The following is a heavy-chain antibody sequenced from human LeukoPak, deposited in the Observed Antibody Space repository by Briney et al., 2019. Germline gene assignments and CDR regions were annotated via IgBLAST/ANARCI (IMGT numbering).Heavy chain of an antibody. CDR1: GGSFSGYY. CDR3: ARTYAGYSGGWYSDAFDI. V-gene: IGHV4-34*01. D-gene: IGHD6-19*01. Sequence: SETLSLTCAVYGGSFSGYYWSWIRQPPGKGLEWIGEINHSGSTNYNPSLKSRVTISVDTSKNQFSLKLSSVTAADTAVYYCARTYAGYSGGWYSDAFDIWGQGTMVTVSS. CDR2: INHSGST. J-gene: IGHJ3*02.